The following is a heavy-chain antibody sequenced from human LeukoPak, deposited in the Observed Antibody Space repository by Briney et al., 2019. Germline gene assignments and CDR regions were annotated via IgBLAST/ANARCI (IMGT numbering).Heavy chain of an antibody. CDR3: ARARIGSSGWFDS. V-gene: IGHV4-59*01. D-gene: IGHD6-19*01. CDR2: MYYTGST. Sequence: SETLSLTCLVSGASLSDYSWTWIRQPPGKGLEWIGYMYYTGSTNHNPSLETRVTISVDTSRNQFSLNLTSVTAADTAVYYCARARIGSSGWFDSWGQGTLVTVSS. J-gene: IGHJ5*01. CDR1: GASLSDYS.